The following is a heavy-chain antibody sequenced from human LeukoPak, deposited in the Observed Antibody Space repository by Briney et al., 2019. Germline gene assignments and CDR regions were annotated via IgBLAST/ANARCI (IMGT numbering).Heavy chain of an antibody. CDR3: ARMMKPGGVWFDL. Sequence: SETLSLTCTVSGGSISSGDYYWSRIRQPPGKGLEWIGYIYYSGSTYYNPSLKSRVTISVDTYKNQFSLKLSSVTGADTAVYYCARMMKPGGVWFDLWGEETLVTVSS. D-gene: IGHD1-14*01. V-gene: IGHV4-30-4*02. J-gene: IGHJ5*02. CDR1: GGSISSGDYY. CDR2: IYYSGST.